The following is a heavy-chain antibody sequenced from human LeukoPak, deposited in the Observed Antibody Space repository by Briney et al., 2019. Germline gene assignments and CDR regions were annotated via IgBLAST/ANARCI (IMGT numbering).Heavy chain of an antibody. CDR2: IYPGDADN. CDR3: ARLGIAAAVTRWFDP. J-gene: IGHJ5*02. V-gene: IGHV5-51*01. Sequence: GESLEISFKGSGYRFTSYWIGWVRPMPGKGLEWMGIIYPGDADNRYSPSFQGQVTISADKSISTAYLQWSSLKASDTAMYYCARLGIAAAVTRWFDPWGQGTLVTVSS. CDR1: GYRFTSYW. D-gene: IGHD6-13*01.